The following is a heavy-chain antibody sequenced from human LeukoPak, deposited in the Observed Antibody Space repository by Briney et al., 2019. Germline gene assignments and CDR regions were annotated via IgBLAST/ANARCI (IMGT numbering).Heavy chain of an antibody. D-gene: IGHD5-12*01. CDR1: GGSISLYY. Sequence: SETLSLTCTVSGGSISLYYWSWIRQPPGKGLEWIGYIYYSGGTNYNPSLKSRVTISVDTSKNQFSLKLTSVTAADTAVYYCARSSGYGGCEDYWGQGTLVTVSS. CDR2: IYYSGGT. CDR3: ARSSGYGGCEDY. V-gene: IGHV4-59*01. J-gene: IGHJ4*02.